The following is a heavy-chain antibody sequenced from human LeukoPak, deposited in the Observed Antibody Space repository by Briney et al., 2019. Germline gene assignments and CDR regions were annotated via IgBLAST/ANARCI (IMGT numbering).Heavy chain of an antibody. Sequence: PSETLSLTCTVSGGSINSHYWSWIRQSPGKGLEWIGDIYYSGSTEYNPSLKSRVTISVDTPKNDLSLRLTSVLAADTAIYYCVRRDNTGWNYFDCWGQGILVTVSS. J-gene: IGHJ4*02. V-gene: IGHV4-59*08. CDR1: GGSINSHY. CDR2: IYYSGST. D-gene: IGHD6-19*01. CDR3: VRRDNTGWNYFDC.